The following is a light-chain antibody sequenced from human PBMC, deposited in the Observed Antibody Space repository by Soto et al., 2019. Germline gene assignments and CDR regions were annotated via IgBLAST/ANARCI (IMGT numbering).Light chain of an antibody. J-gene: IGLJ1*01. CDR1: NIGSKT. CDR3: QVWDVSTVHYV. Sequence: SYELTQPPSMSVAPGQTARITCGGNNIGSKTVHWYQQKAGQAPVLVVYDDSGRPSGIPERFSGSNSGNTATLTISRVEAGDEADYYCQVWDVSTVHYVFGTGTKVT. V-gene: IGLV3-21*02. CDR2: DDS.